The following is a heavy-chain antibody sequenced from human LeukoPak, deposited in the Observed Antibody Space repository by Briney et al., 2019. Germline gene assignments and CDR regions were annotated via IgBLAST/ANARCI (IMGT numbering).Heavy chain of an antibody. CDR2: ISNDGNNK. V-gene: IGHV3-30*18. CDR3: AKEIYYGSGSYPDY. CDR1: GFTFSSYG. D-gene: IGHD3-10*01. Sequence: QSGGSLRLSCEASGFTFSSYGIHWVRQAPGKGLEWVAAISNDGNNKYYADSVKGRFTISRDKSKNTLYLQMNSLRAEDTAVYYCAKEIYYGSGSYPDYWGQGTLVIVSS. J-gene: IGHJ4*02.